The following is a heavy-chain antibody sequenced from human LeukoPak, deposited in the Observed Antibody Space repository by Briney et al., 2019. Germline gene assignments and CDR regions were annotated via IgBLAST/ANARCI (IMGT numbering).Heavy chain of an antibody. CDR2: ISSGGRTM. D-gene: IGHD2-2*01. Sequence: GGSLRLSYAASGFTFSDYFMTWIRQAPGKGLEWISYISSGGRTMYYTDSVKGRFTISRDNAKNSLYLQMNSLRAEDTAVYYCARDCSSTSCYGSIDAFDIWGQGTMVTVSS. V-gene: IGHV3-11*04. CDR1: GFTFSDYF. CDR3: ARDCSSTSCYGSIDAFDI. J-gene: IGHJ3*02.